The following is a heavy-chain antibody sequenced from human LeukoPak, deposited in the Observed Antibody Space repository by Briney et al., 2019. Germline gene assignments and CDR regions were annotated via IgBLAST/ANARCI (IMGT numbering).Heavy chain of an antibody. J-gene: IGHJ4*02. CDR3: ARRYGSGSYGY. CDR2: INHSGST. V-gene: IGHV4-34*01. D-gene: IGHD3-10*01. Sequence: PSETLSLTCAVYGGSFSGYYWGWIRQPPGKGLEWIGEINHSGSTNYNPSLKSRVTISVDTSKNQFSLKLSSVTAADTAVYYCARRYGSGSYGYWGQGTLVTVSS. CDR1: GGSFSGYY.